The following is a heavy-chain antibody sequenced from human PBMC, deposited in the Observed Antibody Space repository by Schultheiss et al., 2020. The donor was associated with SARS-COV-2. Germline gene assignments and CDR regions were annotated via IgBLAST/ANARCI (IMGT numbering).Heavy chain of an antibody. D-gene: IGHD3-22*01. CDR3: ARAGSYYDSSGFFRSDAFDI. CDR2: IYYSGST. J-gene: IGHJ3*02. V-gene: IGHV4-59*01. Sequence: SETLSLTCTVSGGSISSYYWSWIRQPPGKGLEWIGYIYYSGSTNYNPSLKSRVTISVDTSKNQFSLKLSSVTAADTAVYYCARAGSYYDSSGFFRSDAFDIWGQGTMVTVSS. CDR1: GGSISSYY.